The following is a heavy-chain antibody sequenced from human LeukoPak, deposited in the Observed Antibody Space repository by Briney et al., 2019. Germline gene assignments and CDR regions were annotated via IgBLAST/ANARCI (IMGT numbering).Heavy chain of an antibody. D-gene: IGHD3-3*01. V-gene: IGHV4-39*01. Sequence: SETLSLTCTVSGGSISSSSYYWGWIRQPPGKGLEWIGSIYYSGSTYYNPSLKSRVTISVDTSKNQFSLKLSSVTAADTAVYYCARGDDYDFWSGYSPQLFDYWGQGTLVTVSS. CDR1: GGSISSSSYY. CDR3: ARGDDYDFWSGYSPQLFDY. CDR2: IYYSGST. J-gene: IGHJ4*02.